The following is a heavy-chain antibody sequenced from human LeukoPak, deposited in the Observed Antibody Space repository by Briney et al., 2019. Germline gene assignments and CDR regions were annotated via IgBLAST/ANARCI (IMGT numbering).Heavy chain of an antibody. CDR1: GFTFSSYW. CDR3: ARDLIAVAGTGLLPP. Sequence: GGSLRLSCAASGFTFSSYWMSWVRQAPGKGLEWVANIKQDGSEKYYVDSVKGRFTISRDNAKNSLYLQMNSLRAEDTAVYYCARDLIAVAGTGLLPPWGQGTMVTVSS. D-gene: IGHD6-19*01. V-gene: IGHV3-7*01. J-gene: IGHJ3*01. CDR2: IKQDGSEK.